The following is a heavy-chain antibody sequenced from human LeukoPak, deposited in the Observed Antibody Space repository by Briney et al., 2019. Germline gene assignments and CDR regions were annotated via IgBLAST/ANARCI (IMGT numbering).Heavy chain of an antibody. CDR3: AKDDDYYYYYGMDV. D-gene: IGHD1-1*01. J-gene: IGHJ6*02. CDR2: ISGSGGST. CDR1: GFTFSSYA. V-gene: IGHV3-23*01. Sequence: HGGSLRLSCAASGFTFSSYAMSWVRQAPGKGLEWVSAISGSGGSTYYADSVEGRFTISRDNSKNTLYLQMNSPRAEDTAVYYCAKDDDYYYYYGMDVWGQGTTVTVSS.